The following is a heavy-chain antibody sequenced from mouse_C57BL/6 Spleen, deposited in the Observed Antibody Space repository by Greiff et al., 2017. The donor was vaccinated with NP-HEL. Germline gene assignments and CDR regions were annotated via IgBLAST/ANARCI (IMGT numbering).Heavy chain of an antibody. D-gene: IGHD2-4*01. CDR1: GYTFTSYW. CDR3: ARLYYDYEWFAY. V-gene: IGHV1-64*01. J-gene: IGHJ3*01. CDR2: IHPNSGST. Sequence: VQLQQSGAELVKPGASVKLSCKASGYTFTSYWMHWVKQRPGQGLEWIGMIHPNSGSTNYNEKFKSKATLTVDKSSSTAYMQLSSLTSEDSAVYYCARLYYDYEWFAYWGQGTLVTVSA.